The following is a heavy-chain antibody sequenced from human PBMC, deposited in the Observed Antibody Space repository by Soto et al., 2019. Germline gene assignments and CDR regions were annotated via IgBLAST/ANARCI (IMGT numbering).Heavy chain of an antibody. CDR3: ARLWTTVANDY. D-gene: IGHD4-17*01. Sequence: QVQLQESGPGLVKPSETLTLTCTVSGGSISGNYWTWIRQTPWKGLEWIGYIYYIGSTNYNPPLKTRVTISMDTSKHQFSLKLSSVTAAETDVYYCARLWTTVANDYWCQGTLVTVSS. V-gene: IGHV4-59*08. CDR1: GGSISGNY. CDR2: IYYIGST. J-gene: IGHJ4*02.